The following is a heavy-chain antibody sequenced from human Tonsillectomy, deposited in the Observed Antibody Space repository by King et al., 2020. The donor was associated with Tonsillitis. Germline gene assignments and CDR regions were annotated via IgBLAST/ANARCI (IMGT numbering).Heavy chain of an antibody. CDR3: ARGGLYSGSYYYYYMDV. CDR2: INHSGST. Sequence: VQLQQWGAGLLKPSETLSLTCAVYGGSFSGFYWSWIRQPPGKGLDGIGDINHSGSTNYNPSLKSQVTISLDTSKKQFSLKLTSVTAADTAVYYCARGGLYSGSYYYYYMDVWGEGTTVTVSS. CDR1: GGSFSGFY. D-gene: IGHD5-12*01. V-gene: IGHV4-34*01. J-gene: IGHJ6*03.